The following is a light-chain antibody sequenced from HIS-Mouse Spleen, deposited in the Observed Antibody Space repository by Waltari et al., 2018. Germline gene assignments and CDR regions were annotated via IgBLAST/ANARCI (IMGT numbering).Light chain of an antibody. CDR1: QSVSSSY. Sequence: DIVLTQSPGTLSLSPGDRATLSCRASQSVSSSYLAWYQQKPGQAPRLLIYGASSRATGIPDRFSGSGSGTDFTLTISRLEPEDFAVYYCQQYGSSPPYTFGQGTKLEFK. J-gene: IGKJ2*01. V-gene: IGKV3-20*01. CDR3: QQYGSSPPYT. CDR2: GAS.